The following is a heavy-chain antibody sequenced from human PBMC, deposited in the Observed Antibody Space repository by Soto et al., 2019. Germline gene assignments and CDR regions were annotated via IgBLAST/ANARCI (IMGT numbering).Heavy chain of an antibody. CDR2: IYYSGST. CDR1: GGSISSYY. V-gene: IGHV4-59*08. J-gene: IGHJ4*02. Sequence: SETLSLTCTVSGGSISSYYWSWIRQPPGKGLEWIGYIYYSGSTNYNPSLKSRATISVDTSKNQFSLKLSSVTAADTAVYYCASRGYSYGYFDYWGQGTLVTVSS. D-gene: IGHD5-18*01. CDR3: ASRGYSYGYFDY.